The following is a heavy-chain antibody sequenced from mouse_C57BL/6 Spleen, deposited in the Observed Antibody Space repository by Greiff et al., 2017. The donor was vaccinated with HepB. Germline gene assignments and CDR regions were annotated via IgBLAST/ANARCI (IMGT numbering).Heavy chain of an antibody. CDR1: GYAFSSYW. Sequence: LEESGAELVKPGASVKISCKASGYAFSSYWMNWVKQRPGKGLEWIGQIYPGDGDTNYNGKFKGKATLTADKSSSTAYMQLSSLTSEDSAVYFCASGKDYYYGSSDYFDYWGQGTTLTVSS. CDR3: ASGKDYYYGSSDYFDY. D-gene: IGHD1-1*01. J-gene: IGHJ2*01. CDR2: IYPGDGDT. V-gene: IGHV1-80*01.